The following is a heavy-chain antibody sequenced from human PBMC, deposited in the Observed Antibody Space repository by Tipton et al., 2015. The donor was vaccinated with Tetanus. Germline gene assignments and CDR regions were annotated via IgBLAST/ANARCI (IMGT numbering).Heavy chain of an antibody. Sequence: SLRLSCAASGFTFSSYAMHWVRQAPGKGLEWVAVISYDGSNKYYADSVKGRFTISRDNSKNTLYLQMNSLRAEDTAVYYCARDFFSGWLDYWGQGTLVTVSS. J-gene: IGHJ4*02. CDR3: ARDFFSGWLDY. CDR2: ISYDGSNK. D-gene: IGHD6-19*01. V-gene: IGHV3-30*04. CDR1: GFTFSSYA.